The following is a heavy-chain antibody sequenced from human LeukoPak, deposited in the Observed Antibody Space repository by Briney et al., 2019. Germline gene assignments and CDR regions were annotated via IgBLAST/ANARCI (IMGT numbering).Heavy chain of an antibody. Sequence: QSGGSLRLSCAASGFTFSSYWMSWVRQAPGKGLEWVANIKQDGSEKYYVDSVKGRFTISRDNAKNSLYLQMNSLRAEDTAVYYCARHPTLPGSYGDYYFDYWGQGTLVTVSS. CDR1: GFTFSSYW. D-gene: IGHD4-17*01. V-gene: IGHV3-7*03. CDR2: IKQDGSEK. CDR3: ARHPTLPGSYGDYYFDY. J-gene: IGHJ4*02.